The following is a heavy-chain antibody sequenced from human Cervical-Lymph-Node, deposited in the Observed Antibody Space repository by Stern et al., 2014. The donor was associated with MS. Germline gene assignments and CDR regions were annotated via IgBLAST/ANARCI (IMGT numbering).Heavy chain of an antibody. V-gene: IGHV1-2*02. CDR3: ARGGGYSYSTLDY. CDR1: AYTITDYY. Sequence: QVQLVQSGAEVKKPGASVKVSCKASAYTITDYYTHWVRQAPGHGLEWMGWSTPNGGGTYSAQKFQGRLTMTRDTAISTAYMELSSLRSDDTAVYYCARGGGYSYSTLDYWGQGTQVTVSS. D-gene: IGHD3-10*01. J-gene: IGHJ4*02. CDR2: STPNGGGT.